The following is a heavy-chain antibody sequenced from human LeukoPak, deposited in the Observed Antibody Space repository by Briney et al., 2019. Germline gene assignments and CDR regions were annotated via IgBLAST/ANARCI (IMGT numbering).Heavy chain of an antibody. Sequence: GGSLRLSCAASGFTVSSKYMSWVRQAPGKGLEWVSVMYSGGSTKYADSVKGRFTISRDNSKNTLYLQMNSLRPEDTAVYYCARGYYDSSGPGALDIWGQGTMVTVSS. V-gene: IGHV3-53*01. CDR1: GFTVSSKY. CDR2: MYSGGST. CDR3: ARGYYDSSGPGALDI. D-gene: IGHD3-22*01. J-gene: IGHJ3*02.